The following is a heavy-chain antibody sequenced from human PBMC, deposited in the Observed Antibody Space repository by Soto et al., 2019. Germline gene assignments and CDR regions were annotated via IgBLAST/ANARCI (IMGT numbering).Heavy chain of an antibody. CDR3: APDWDFSSGRLPWLDP. D-gene: IGHD3-10*01. Sequence: QVRLVQSGAELKRPGSSVTVSCKTSGGTSNTHTISWMRQAPGQGLEWIGRFIPVIGTGNYTQKFEGRLSIIADTSTRTVYMELSGLTSDDTAVYYCAPDWDFSSGRLPWLDPWGQCCLVTVSS. CDR1: GGTSNTHT. CDR2: FIPVIGTG. J-gene: IGHJ5*02. V-gene: IGHV1-69*08.